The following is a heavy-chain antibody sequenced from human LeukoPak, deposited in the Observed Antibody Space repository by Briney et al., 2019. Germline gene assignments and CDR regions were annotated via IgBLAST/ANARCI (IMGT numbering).Heavy chain of an antibody. J-gene: IGHJ5*02. CDR3: ARRRMIVPGSWFDP. CDR1: GYTFTSYD. CDR2: MNPNSGKT. V-gene: IGHV1-8*01. Sequence: ASVKVSCKASGYTFTSYDINWVRQATGQGLEWMGWMNPNSGKTGYAQKFQGRVTMTRNTSISTAYMELSSLRSEDTAVYYCARRRMIVPGSWFDPWGQGTLVTVSS. D-gene: IGHD3-22*01.